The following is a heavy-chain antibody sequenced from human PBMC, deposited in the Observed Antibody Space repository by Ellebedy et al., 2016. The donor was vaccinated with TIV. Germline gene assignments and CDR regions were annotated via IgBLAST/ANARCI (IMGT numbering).Heavy chain of an antibody. J-gene: IGHJ4*02. V-gene: IGHV1-2*02. Sequence: SSVKVSCKASGYTFTGYYLHWVRQAPGQGPEWMGWINPNSGDTTYAQKCLGRVTLTRDTSISTAYMGLSRLRSDDTAIYYCARAYYYDSIAYYFDSWGQGTLVTVSP. CDR1: GYTFTGYY. D-gene: IGHD3-22*01. CDR3: ARAYYYDSIAYYFDS. CDR2: INPNSGDT.